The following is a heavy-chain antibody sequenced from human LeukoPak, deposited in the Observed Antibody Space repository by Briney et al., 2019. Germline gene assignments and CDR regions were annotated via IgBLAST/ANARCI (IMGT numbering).Heavy chain of an antibody. CDR1: GFTFSSYA. CDR3: AKVMRGYCSGGSCPWVFDY. CDR2: ISGIGGST. Sequence: GSLRLSCAASGFTFSSYAMSWVRQAPGKGLEWFSAISGIGGSTYYADSVKGRFTISRDNSKNTLYLQMNSLRAEDTAVYYCAKVMRGYCSGGSCPWVFDYWGQGTLVTVSS. D-gene: IGHD2-15*01. V-gene: IGHV3-23*01. J-gene: IGHJ4*02.